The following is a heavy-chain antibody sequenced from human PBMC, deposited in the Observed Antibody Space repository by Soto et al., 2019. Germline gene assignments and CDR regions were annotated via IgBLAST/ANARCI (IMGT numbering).Heavy chain of an antibody. Sequence: QVQLVESGGGVVQPGRSLRLSCAASGFSFSSYGMHWVRQAPGKGLEWVAVIWYDGSNKNYADSVKGRFTISRDNSKNTLYLQRNSLRAEDTAVYYCARASGEGGDYYGLDVWGQGTTVTVSS. J-gene: IGHJ6*02. CDR2: IWYDGSNK. V-gene: IGHV3-33*01. D-gene: IGHD3-10*01. CDR1: GFSFSSYG. CDR3: ARASGEGGDYYGLDV.